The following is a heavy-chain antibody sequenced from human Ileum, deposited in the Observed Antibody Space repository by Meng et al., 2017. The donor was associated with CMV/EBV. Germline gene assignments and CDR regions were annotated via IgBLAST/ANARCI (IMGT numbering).Heavy chain of an antibody. CDR3: ARGEPEDCPSSNCHLGAHDY. V-gene: IGHV3-7*01. J-gene: IGHJ4*02. CDR2: INHHGSAR. D-gene: IGHD2-2*01. Sequence: GGSLRLSCAASGFTFSSYWMSWVRQAPGKGLEWVANINHHGSARQYVDSVRGRFTISRDDSNDSLYMQMNSLKVEDTALYYCARGEPEDCPSSNCHLGAHDYWGQGTLVTVSS. CDR1: GFTFSSYW.